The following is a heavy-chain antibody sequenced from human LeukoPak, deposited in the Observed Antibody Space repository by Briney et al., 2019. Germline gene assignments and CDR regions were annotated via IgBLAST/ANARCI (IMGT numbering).Heavy chain of an antibody. CDR2: IIPIFGTT. D-gene: IGHD2-8*01. CDR1: RGTFTNYA. V-gene: IGHV1-69*05. J-gene: IGHJ5*02. CDR3: ARSYLVFNWLDP. Sequence: ASVKVSCKPSRGTFTNYAISWVGQSPGQGLEGMGGIIPIFGTTNPTQNFQGRLTITTDESTNTAYMELSSLASEDTAVYYCARSYLVFNWLDPWGQGTLVTVSS.